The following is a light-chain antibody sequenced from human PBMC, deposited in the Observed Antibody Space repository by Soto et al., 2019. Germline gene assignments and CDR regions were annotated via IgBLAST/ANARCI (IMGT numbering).Light chain of an antibody. V-gene: IGKV3-20*01. Sequence: ENVLTQSPGTLSLSPGERATLSCRASQSVSSTYLAWYQQKPGQAPRLLIYGASSRATDIPDRFSGSGSGTDFTLTISRLEPDDFAVYYCQQYGSSPRTFGQGTKVEIK. J-gene: IGKJ1*01. CDR1: QSVSSTY. CDR3: QQYGSSPRT. CDR2: GAS.